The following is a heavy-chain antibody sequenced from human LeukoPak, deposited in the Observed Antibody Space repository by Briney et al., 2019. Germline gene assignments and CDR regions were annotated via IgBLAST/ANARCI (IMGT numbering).Heavy chain of an antibody. V-gene: IGHV3-23*01. Sequence: GGSLRLSCAAPGFTFSSYAMSWVRQAPGKGLEWVSAISGSGGSTCYADSVKGRFTISRDNSKNTLYLQMNSLRAEDTAVYYCAKEPEEVLRYFDYWGQGTLVTVSS. CDR3: AKEPEEVLRYFDY. CDR1: GFTFSSYA. D-gene: IGHD5/OR15-5a*01. CDR2: ISGSGGST. J-gene: IGHJ4*02.